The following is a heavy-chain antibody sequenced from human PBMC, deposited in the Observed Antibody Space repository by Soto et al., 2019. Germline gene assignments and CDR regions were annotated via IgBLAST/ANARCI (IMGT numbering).Heavy chain of an antibody. Sequence: EVQLVESGGGLVQPGRSLRLSCAASGFTFDDYAMHWVRQAPGKGLEWVSGISWNSGSIGYADSVKGRFTISRDNAKNSLYLQMNSLRAGDTALYYCAKDGTAIDVGAFDIWGQGTMVTVSS. CDR1: GFTFDDYA. D-gene: IGHD5-18*01. CDR2: ISWNSGSI. J-gene: IGHJ3*02. CDR3: AKDGTAIDVGAFDI. V-gene: IGHV3-9*01.